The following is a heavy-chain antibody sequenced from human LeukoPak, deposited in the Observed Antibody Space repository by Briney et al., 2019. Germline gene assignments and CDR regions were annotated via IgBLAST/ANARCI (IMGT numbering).Heavy chain of an antibody. J-gene: IGHJ5*02. CDR1: GYTFTSYD. V-gene: IGHV1-69*05. CDR2: IIPVFGTA. Sequence: ASVKVSCKASGYTFTSYDINWVRQATGQGLEWMGGIIPVFGTANYAQKFQGRVTITTDESTSTAYMELSSLRSEDTAVYYCAATRVKWFDPWGQGTLVTVSS. D-gene: IGHD3-16*01. CDR3: AATRVKWFDP.